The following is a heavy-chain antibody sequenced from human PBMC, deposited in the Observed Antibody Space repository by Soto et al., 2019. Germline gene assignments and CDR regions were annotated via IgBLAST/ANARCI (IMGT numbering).Heavy chain of an antibody. V-gene: IGHV4-34*01. CDR2: INHGGST. CDR1: GGSFSGYY. D-gene: IGHD6-25*01. Sequence: SETLSLTCAVYGGSFSGYYWSWIRQPPGKGLEWIGEINHGGSTNYNPSLKSRVTISVDTSKNQFSLKLSSVTAADTAVYYCARAKRLRAHYYYGMDVWGQGTTVTVSS. J-gene: IGHJ6*02. CDR3: ARAKRLRAHYYYGMDV.